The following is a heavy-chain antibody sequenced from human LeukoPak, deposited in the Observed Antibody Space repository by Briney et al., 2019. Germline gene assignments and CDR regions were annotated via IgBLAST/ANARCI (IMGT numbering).Heavy chain of an antibody. J-gene: IGHJ6*04. CDR2: IYISGST. CDR1: GGSISSGSYY. Sequence: SETLSLTCTVSGGSISSGSYYWSWIRQPAGKGLELIGRIYISGSTNYNPSLKSRVTISVDTSKNQFSLKLSSVTAADTAVYYCARSLRGYSGLGVWGKGATVTISS. V-gene: IGHV4-61*02. D-gene: IGHD5-12*01. CDR3: ARSLRGYSGLGV.